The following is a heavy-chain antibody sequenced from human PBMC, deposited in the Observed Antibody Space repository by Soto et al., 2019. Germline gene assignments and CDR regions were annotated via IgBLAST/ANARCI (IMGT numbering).Heavy chain of an antibody. CDR1: GFTFSSYG. D-gene: IGHD6-13*01. CDR3: AKAYSYSSWYINYFDY. Sequence: GSLRLSCAASGFTFSSYGMHWVRQAPGKGLEWVAVISYDGSNKYYADSVKGRFTISRDNSKNTLYLQMNSLRAEDTAVYYCAKAYSYSSWYINYFDYWGQGTLVTVSS. V-gene: IGHV3-30*18. J-gene: IGHJ4*02. CDR2: ISYDGSNK.